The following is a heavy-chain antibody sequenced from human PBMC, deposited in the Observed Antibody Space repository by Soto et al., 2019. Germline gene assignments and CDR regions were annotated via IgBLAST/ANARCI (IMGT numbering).Heavy chain of an antibody. CDR2: ISAYNGNT. CDR3: AGGCSGGSCYSNFDY. CDR1: GYTFTSYG. J-gene: IGHJ4*02. V-gene: IGHV1-18*01. Sequence: ASVKVSCKASGYTFTSYGISWVRQAPGQGLEWMGWISAYNGNTNYAQKLQGRVTMTTDTSTSTAYMELRSLRSDDTAVYYCAGGCSGGSCYSNFDYWGQGTLVTVSS. D-gene: IGHD2-15*01.